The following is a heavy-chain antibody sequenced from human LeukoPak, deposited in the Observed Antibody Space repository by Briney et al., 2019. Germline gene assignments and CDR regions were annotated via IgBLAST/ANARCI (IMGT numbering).Heavy chain of an antibody. CDR3: AKDGSFDY. CDR2: ISSSSSTI. CDR1: GFTFSGYN. Sequence: PGGSLRLSCAASGFTFSGYNMNWVRQAPGKGLEWVSYISSSSSTIYYADSVKGRFTISRDNSKNTLYLQMNSLRAEDTAVYYCAKDGSFDYWGQGTLVTVSS. D-gene: IGHD2-15*01. J-gene: IGHJ4*02. V-gene: IGHV3-48*01.